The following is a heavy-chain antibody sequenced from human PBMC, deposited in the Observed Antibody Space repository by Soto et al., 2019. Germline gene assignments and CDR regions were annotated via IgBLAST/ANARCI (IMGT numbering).Heavy chain of an antibody. CDR3: AREGGGTAMVNLDYYYYGMDV. V-gene: IGHV3-48*02. CDR2: ISSSSSTI. CDR1: GFTFSSYS. J-gene: IGHJ6*02. Sequence: PGGSLRLSCAASGFTFSSYSMNWVRQAPGKGLEWVSYISSSSSTIYYADSVKGRFTISRDNAKNSLYLQMNSLRDEDTAVYYCAREGGGTAMVNLDYYYYGMDVWGQGTTVTVSS. D-gene: IGHD5-18*01.